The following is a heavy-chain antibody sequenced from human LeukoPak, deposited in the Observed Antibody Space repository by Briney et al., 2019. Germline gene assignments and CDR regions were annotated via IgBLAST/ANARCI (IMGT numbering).Heavy chain of an antibody. CDR2: IIPILGIA. Sequence: SVKVSCKASGGTFSSYAISWVRQAPGHGLEWRGRIIPILGIANYAQKFQGRVTITADKSTSTAYMELSSLRSEDTAVYYCARARITGTALSWFDPWGQGTLVTVSS. CDR1: GGTFSSYA. V-gene: IGHV1-69*04. D-gene: IGHD1/OR15-1a*01. J-gene: IGHJ5*02. CDR3: ARARITGTALSWFDP.